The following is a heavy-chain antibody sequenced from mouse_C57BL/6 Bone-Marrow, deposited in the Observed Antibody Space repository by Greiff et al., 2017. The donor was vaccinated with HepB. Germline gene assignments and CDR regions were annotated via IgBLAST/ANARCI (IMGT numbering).Heavy chain of an antibody. CDR2: IDPETGGT. CDR1: GYTFTDYE. J-gene: IGHJ4*01. V-gene: IGHV1-15*01. Sequence: QVQLQQSGAELVRPGASVTLSCKASGYTFTDYEMHWVKQTPVHGLEWIGAIDPETGGTAYNQKFKGKAILTADKSSSTAYMELRSLTSEDSAVYYGTREGGYEYDDGAYYALDYWGQGTPVTASS. CDR3: TREGGYEYDDGAYYALDY. D-gene: IGHD2-4*01.